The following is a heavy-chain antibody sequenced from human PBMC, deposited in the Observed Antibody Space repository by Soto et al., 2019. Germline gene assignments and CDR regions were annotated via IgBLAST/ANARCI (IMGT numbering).Heavy chain of an antibody. CDR3: ARRTGGYSYGYGPYYYYYYGMDV. J-gene: IGHJ6*02. V-gene: IGHV1-69*13. CDR2: IIPIFGTA. Sequence: PSVKVSCKASGGTFSSYAISWVRQAPGQGLEWMGGIIPIFGTANYAQKFQGRVTITADESASTAYMELSSLRSEDTAVYYCARRTGGYSYGYGPYYYYYYGMDVWGQGTTVTVSS. CDR1: GGTFSSYA. D-gene: IGHD5-18*01.